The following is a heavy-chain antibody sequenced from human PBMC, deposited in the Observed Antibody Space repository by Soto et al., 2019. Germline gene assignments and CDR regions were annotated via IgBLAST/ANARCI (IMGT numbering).Heavy chain of an antibody. CDR2: IIPIFGTA. V-gene: IGHV1-69*13. CDR3: ARLRYSSSWYVEGTYYYYGMDV. J-gene: IGHJ6*02. Sequence: ASVKVSCKASGGTFSSYAISWVRQAPGQGLEWMGGIIPIFGTANYAQKFQGRVTITADESTSTAYMELSSLRSEDTAVYYCARLRYSSSWYVEGTYYYYGMDVWGQGTTVTVSS. D-gene: IGHD6-13*01. CDR1: GGTFSSYA.